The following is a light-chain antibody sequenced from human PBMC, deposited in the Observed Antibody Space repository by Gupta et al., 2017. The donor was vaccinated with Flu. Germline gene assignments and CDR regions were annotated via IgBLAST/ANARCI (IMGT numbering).Light chain of an antibody. CDR1: TYNRGSNN. V-gene: IGLV1-44*01. J-gene: IGLJ2*01. CDR2: DND. CDR3: ASWDDSMNGI. Sequence: QSATTSGAGSTYNRGSNNVKWCQHLPGTAPKLMIFDNDQRPAGVPDRFSGSKAGTAASLAISGLQAEEEADYYCASWDDSMNGIFGGGTNLTVL.